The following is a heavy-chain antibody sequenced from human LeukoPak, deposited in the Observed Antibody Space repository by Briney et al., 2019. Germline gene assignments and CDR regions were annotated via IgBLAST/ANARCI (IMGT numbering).Heavy chain of an antibody. V-gene: IGHV4-59*01. CDR3: ARGGWYPESFQH. CDR1: GGSISIYY. CDR2: IYYSGST. D-gene: IGHD6-19*01. Sequence: SATLSLTCTCSGGSISIYYWNCISQPPGKGLDWIGYIYYSGSTNYNPSLKSRVTISVDTSKNQFSLKLSSVTAADTAVYYCARGGWYPESFQHWGQGALVTVSS. J-gene: IGHJ1*01.